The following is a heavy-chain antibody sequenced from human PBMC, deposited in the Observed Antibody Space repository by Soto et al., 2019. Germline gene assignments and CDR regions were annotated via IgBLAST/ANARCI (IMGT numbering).Heavy chain of an antibody. CDR2: INPNSGGT. D-gene: IGHD2-15*01. CDR1: GYTFTGYY. CDR3: ARDCPGWYLPCPYGMDV. J-gene: IGHJ6*02. Sequence: ASVKVSCKASGYTFTGYYMHWVRQAPGQGLEWMGWINPNSGGTNYAQKFQGWVTMTRDTSISTAYMELSRLRSDDTAVYYCARDCPGWYLPCPYGMDVWGQGTKVTVSS. V-gene: IGHV1-2*04.